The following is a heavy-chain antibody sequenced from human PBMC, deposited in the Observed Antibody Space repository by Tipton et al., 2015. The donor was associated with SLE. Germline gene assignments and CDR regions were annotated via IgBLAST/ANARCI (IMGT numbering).Heavy chain of an antibody. J-gene: IGHJ3*02. Sequence: TLSLTCTVSGDSVSSYYWSWIRQPPGKGLEWIGEINHSGITNYKPSLKSRLTTSVDTSKNQFSLKLNSVTAADTAVYYCATSISSSWWGGAAFDIWGQGTMVTVSS. V-gene: IGHV4-34*01. CDR2: INHSGIT. D-gene: IGHD6-13*01. CDR1: GDSVSSYY. CDR3: ATSISSSWWGGAAFDI.